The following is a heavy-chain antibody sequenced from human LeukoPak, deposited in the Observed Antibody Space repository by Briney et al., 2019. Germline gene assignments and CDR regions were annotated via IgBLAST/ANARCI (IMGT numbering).Heavy chain of an antibody. Sequence: PGGSLRLSCAAPGFTFDDYAMHWVRQAPGKGLEWVSLISGDGGSTYYADSVKGRFTISRDNSKNSLYLQMNSLRTEDTALYYCAKVSTVAGTLDYFDYWGQGTLVIVSS. CDR2: ISGDGGST. V-gene: IGHV3-43*02. J-gene: IGHJ4*02. D-gene: IGHD6-19*01. CDR1: GFTFDDYA. CDR3: AKVSTVAGTLDYFDY.